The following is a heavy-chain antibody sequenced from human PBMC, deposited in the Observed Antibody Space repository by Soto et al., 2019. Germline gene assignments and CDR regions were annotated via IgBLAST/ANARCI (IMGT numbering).Heavy chain of an antibody. CDR1: GFTFNSYA. CDR2: ISYDGSDK. V-gene: IGHV3-30*09. CDR3: ARETSQDFWSGYYPFNY. J-gene: IGHJ4*02. D-gene: IGHD3-3*01. Sequence: QVQLVESGGGVVQPGRSLRLSCAASGFTFNSYALHWVRQAPGKGLEWVAFISYDGSDKNYADSVKGRFAISRDNSKNTLYLQLNSLRAEDTAVYYCARETSQDFWSGYYPFNYWGQGTLVTVSS.